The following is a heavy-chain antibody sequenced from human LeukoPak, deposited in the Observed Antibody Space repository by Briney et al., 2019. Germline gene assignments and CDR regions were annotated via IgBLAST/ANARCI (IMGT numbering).Heavy chain of an antibody. D-gene: IGHD3-22*01. Sequence: GGSLRLSCAASGFTFSSYAMSWVRQAPGKGLEWVSAISGSGGSTYYADSVKGRFTISRDNSKNTLYLQMNSLRAEDTAVYYCAKDPDYYYDSSGYYPYWGQGTLVTVSS. V-gene: IGHV3-23*01. CDR3: AKDPDYYYDSSGYYPY. J-gene: IGHJ4*02. CDR2: ISGSGGST. CDR1: GFTFSSYA.